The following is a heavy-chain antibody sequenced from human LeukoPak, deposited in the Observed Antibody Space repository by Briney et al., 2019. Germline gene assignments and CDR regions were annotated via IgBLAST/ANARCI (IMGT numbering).Heavy chain of an antibody. CDR1: GFTFSSYA. CDR2: ISGSGGST. J-gene: IGHJ4*02. Sequence: GGSLRLSCAASGFTFSSYAMSWVRQAPGKGLEWVSAISGSGGSTYYADSVKGRFTISRDNSKNTLYLQMNSLRAEDTAVYYCARPIVGATVVVAVTDYWGQGTLVTVSS. CDR3: ARPIVGATVVVAVTDY. D-gene: IGHD1-26*01. V-gene: IGHV3-23*01.